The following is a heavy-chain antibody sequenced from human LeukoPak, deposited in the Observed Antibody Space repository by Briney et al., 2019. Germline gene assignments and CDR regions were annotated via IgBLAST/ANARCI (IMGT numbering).Heavy chain of an antibody. Sequence: GGSLRLSCTSSGFISGDYIMSWFRRAPGKGLEWISFIRSKAYGGTTEYAASLKDRFTISRDDTKSIAYLQMNSLKTGDTAVYYCSKGHGVYGSGLGGMDVWGQGTTVTVSS. CDR2: IRSKAYGGTT. V-gene: IGHV3-49*03. CDR1: GFISGDYI. J-gene: IGHJ6*02. CDR3: SKGHGVYGSGLGGMDV. D-gene: IGHD3-10*01.